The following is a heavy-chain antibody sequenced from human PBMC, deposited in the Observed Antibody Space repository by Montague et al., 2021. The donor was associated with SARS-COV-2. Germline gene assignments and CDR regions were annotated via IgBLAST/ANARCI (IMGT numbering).Heavy chain of an antibody. CDR2: IYYSGST. CDR3: ARGAGYSSSWYLAFEI. J-gene: IGHJ3*02. CDR1: SGSISSYY. D-gene: IGHD6-13*01. V-gene: IGHV4-59*01. Sequence: SETLSLTCTVPSGSISSYYWSWIRQPPGKGLEWIGYIYYSGSTNYNPSLKSRVTISVDTSKNQFSLKLSSVTAADTAAYYCARGAGYSSSWYLAFEIWGQGTMVTVSS.